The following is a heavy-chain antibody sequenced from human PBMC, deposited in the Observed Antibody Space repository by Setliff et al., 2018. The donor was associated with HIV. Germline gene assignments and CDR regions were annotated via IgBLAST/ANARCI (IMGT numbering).Heavy chain of an antibody. Sequence: GESLKISCTASGYSFNNYWIGWVRQMPGRGLEWIGVIYPGDSETRYGPSFQGQVSISADRSITTAYLEWRSLKASDTAMYYCTRRRRAPGSEDLEAYWGQGTLVTVSS. CDR3: TRRRRAPGSEDLEAY. CDR2: IYPGDSET. D-gene: IGHD1-26*01. CDR1: GYSFNNYW. J-gene: IGHJ4*02. V-gene: IGHV5-51*01.